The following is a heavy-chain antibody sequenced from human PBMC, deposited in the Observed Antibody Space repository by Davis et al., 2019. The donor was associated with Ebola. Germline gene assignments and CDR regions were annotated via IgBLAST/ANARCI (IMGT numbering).Heavy chain of an antibody. CDR3: ARAVLTTVTSWFDP. CDR2: ISAYNGNT. D-gene: IGHD4-17*01. Sequence: AASVTVSCKASGYTFTSYGISWVRQAPGQGLEWMGWISAYNGNTNYAQKLQGRVTMTTDTSTSTAYMELRSLRSDDTAVYYCARAVLTTVTSWFDPWGQGTLVTVSS. J-gene: IGHJ5*02. CDR1: GYTFTSYG. V-gene: IGHV1-18*01.